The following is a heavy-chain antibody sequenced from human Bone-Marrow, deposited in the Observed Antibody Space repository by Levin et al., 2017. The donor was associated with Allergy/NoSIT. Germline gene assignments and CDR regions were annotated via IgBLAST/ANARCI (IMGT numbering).Heavy chain of an antibody. CDR1: GFTFSSYW. Sequence: GESLKISCAASGFTFSSYWMSWVRQAPGKGLEWVANIKQDGSEKYYVDSVKGRFTISRDNAKNSLYLQMNSLRAEDTAVYYCARDAFSWAAISFYYYYGMDVWGQGTTVTVSS. D-gene: IGHD2-2*01. J-gene: IGHJ6*02. V-gene: IGHV3-7*01. CDR3: ARDAFSWAAISFYYYYGMDV. CDR2: IKQDGSEK.